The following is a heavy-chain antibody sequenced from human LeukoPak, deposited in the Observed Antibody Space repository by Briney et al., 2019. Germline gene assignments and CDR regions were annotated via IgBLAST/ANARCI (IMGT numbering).Heavy chain of an antibody. V-gene: IGHV1-69*13. J-gene: IGHJ4*02. CDR2: ITPIFGTA. D-gene: IGHD4-23*01. CDR3: ARGWLAETTVVTPYNY. Sequence: SVKVSCKASGGTFMSNAISWVRQAPGQGLEWMGGITPIFGTANYAQKLQGRVTITAVESMSTAYMEVSSLRSEDTAVYYCARGWLAETTVVTPYNYWGQGTLVTVSS. CDR1: GGTFMSNA.